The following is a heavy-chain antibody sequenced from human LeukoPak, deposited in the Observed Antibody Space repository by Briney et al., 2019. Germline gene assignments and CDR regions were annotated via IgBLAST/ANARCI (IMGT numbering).Heavy chain of an antibody. CDR2: ISGSGSA. J-gene: IGHJ5*02. CDR3: ARNEYGSERRWFDP. CDR1: GDSINNGGLS. V-gene: IGHV4-61*02. Sequence: EPSETLSLTCTVSGDSINNGGLSWNWIRQSAGKGLEWIGRISGSGSASYNPSLKSRITISADTSKGQFSLKMTSVTAADTAVYCCARNEYGSERRWFDPWGQGTVVTVSS. D-gene: IGHD3-10*01.